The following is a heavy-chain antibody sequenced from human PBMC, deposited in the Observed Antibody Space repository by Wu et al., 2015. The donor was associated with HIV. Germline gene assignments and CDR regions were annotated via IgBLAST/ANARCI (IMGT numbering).Heavy chain of an antibody. CDR2: IFPMSGTV. J-gene: IGHJ4*03. Sequence: QVQLVQSGAEVKKPGSSVKVSCKASGSTFRGYDVNWVRQAPGQGLEWMGGIFPMSGTVNHAQKFQDRVTITADESTTTVYLELSSLKSEDTAVYFCARVKLVAVAVVRGKRGDQRTLVIVSS. CDR3: ARVKLVAVAVVRGKR. D-gene: IGHD2-15*01. V-gene: IGHV1-69*12. CDR1: GSTFRGYD.